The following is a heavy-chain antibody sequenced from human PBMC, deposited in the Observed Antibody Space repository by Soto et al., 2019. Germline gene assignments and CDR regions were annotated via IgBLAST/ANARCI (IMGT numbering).Heavy chain of an antibody. CDR3: AGRIAAGGGMDV. J-gene: IGHJ6*02. Sequence: EVQLVESGGGLVKPGGSLRLSCEASGFTFSGNTLTWVGQAPGKGLEGVSSISSSGGYTHYADSVKGRFTISRDNANNSLFLQMNSLRVEDTALYYCAGRIAAGGGMDVWGQGTTVSVSS. CDR1: GFTFSGNT. D-gene: IGHD6-13*01. CDR2: ISSSGGYT. V-gene: IGHV3-21*02.